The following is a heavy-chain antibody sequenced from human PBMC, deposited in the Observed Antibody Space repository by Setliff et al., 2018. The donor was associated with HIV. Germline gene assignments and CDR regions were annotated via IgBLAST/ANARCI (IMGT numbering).Heavy chain of an antibody. CDR3: ARDFAGFDY. Sequence: GGSLRLSCAASGFTISSYWMNWVRQAPGKGLEWVANIKQDGSEKYYADSVKGRFTISRDDARNSLHLQMNSLRAEDTAIYYCARDFAGFDYWGRGILVTVSS. CDR2: IKQDGSEK. V-gene: IGHV3-7*01. CDR1: GFTISSYW. J-gene: IGHJ4*02. D-gene: IGHD3-10*01.